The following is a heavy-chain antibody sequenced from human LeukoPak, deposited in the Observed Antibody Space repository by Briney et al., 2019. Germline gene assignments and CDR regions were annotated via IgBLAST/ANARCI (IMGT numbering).Heavy chain of an antibody. V-gene: IGHV4-59*08. Sequence: SETLSLTCPAPGAPSVVTYWSGFRQPPGKGRGWIAYTFYSGTTNYNPSLKSRVTISVDTSKNQFSLRLSSVTAADTAVYYCARHNHEQGGWYAGSPFDPWGQGTLVTVSS. D-gene: IGHD6-19*01. CDR1: GAPSVVTY. CDR3: ARHNHEQGGWYAGSPFDP. J-gene: IGHJ5*02. CDR2: TFYSGTT.